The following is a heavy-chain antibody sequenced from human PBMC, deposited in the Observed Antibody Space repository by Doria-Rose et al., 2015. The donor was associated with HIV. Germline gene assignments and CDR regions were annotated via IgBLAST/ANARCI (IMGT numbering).Heavy chain of an antibody. J-gene: IGHJ3*02. V-gene: IGHV4-59*12. CDR3: ARYRYCGVDCYDAFDI. CDR1: SGSINNYY. D-gene: IGHD2-21*02. Sequence: PSGTLSLTCTVSSGSINNYYWGWVRQPPGKGLEWIGYIYYSGNTNYNPSLKSRVTISVDGSKNQFSLKLSSVTAADTAVYYCARYRYCGVDCYDAFDIWGQGTVVIVSS. CDR2: IYYSGNT.